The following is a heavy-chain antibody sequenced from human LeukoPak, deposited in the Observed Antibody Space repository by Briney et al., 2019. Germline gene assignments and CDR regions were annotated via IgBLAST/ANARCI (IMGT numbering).Heavy chain of an antibody. J-gene: IGHJ4*02. Sequence: PSETLSLTCAVYGGSFSGYYWSWIRQPPGKGLEWIGEINHSGSTNYNPSLKSRVTISVDTSKNQFSLKLSSVTAADTAVYYCARGQEDIVVVVAATGLFGYWGQGTLVTVSS. V-gene: IGHV4-34*01. CDR3: ARGQEDIVVVVAATGLFGY. CDR2: INHSGST. CDR1: GGSFSGYY. D-gene: IGHD2-15*01.